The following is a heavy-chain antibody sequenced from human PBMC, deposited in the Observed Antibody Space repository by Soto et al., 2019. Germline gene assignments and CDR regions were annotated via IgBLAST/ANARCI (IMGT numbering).Heavy chain of an antibody. V-gene: IGHV1-69*01. CDR3: ARDAGRDGWGYYYYGMDV. D-gene: IGHD1-26*01. CDR2: IIPIFGTA. CDR1: GGTFSSYA. J-gene: IGHJ6*02. Sequence: QVQLVQSGAEVKKPGSSVKVSCKASGGTFSSYAISWVRQAPGQGLEWMGGIIPIFGTANYAQKFQGRVTITADESTSTAYMELSSLRSEDTAVYYCARDAGRDGWGYYYYGMDVWGQGTTVTVSS.